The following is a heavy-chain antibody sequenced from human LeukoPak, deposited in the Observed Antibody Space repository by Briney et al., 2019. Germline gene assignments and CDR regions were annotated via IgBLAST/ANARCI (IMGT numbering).Heavy chain of an antibody. V-gene: IGHV1-18*01. Sequence: ASVKVSCKASGYTFSTYGIAWVRQAPGQGLEWMGWISGYNGNTNYAQKFQGRVTMTTDTTTTTAYMELRSLRSDDTAVYYCARDGYYDYWGQGTLVTVSS. CDR2: ISGYNGNT. CDR3: ARDGYYDY. J-gene: IGHJ4*02. CDR1: GYTFSTYG.